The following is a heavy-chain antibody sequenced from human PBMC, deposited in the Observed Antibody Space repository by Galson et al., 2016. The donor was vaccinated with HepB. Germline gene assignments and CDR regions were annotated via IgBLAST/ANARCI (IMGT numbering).Heavy chain of an antibody. CDR3: AKDQSTYCSGCSCCIFDY. Sequence: SLRLSCAASGFTFSNYAMSWVRQAPGKGLEWVSTISYSGVSTYYTDSVRGRITVSRDNSKNTLYLQMNSLRAEDTAVYFCAKDQSTYCSGCSCCIFDYWGQGTLVTVSP. D-gene: IGHD2-15*01. CDR2: ISYSGVST. CDR1: GFTFSNYA. J-gene: IGHJ4*02. V-gene: IGHV3-23*01.